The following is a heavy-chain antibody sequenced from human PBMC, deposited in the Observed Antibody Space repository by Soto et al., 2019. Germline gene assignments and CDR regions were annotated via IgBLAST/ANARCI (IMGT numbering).Heavy chain of an antibody. J-gene: IGHJ4*02. CDR2: IYYSGST. CDR3: GYAYRRYYFDY. Sequence: PSAPLSLNCTVTRADISSSSYYWAWIRQPPGKGLEWIGSIYYSGSTYYNPSLKSRVTISVDTSKNQFSLKLSSVTAADTAVYYCGYAYRRYYFDYWGQGTLVTVS. D-gene: IGHD2-8*01. CDR1: RADISSSSYY. V-gene: IGHV4-39*01.